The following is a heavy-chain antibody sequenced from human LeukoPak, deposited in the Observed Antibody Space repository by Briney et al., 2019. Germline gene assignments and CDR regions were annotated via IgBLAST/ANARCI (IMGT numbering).Heavy chain of an antibody. CDR1: GFTFSSNW. CDR2: INSDGSTI. Sequence: PGGSLRLSCAASGFTFSSNWMNWVRHAPGKGLVWVSRINSDGSTIYYTDSVKGRFTISRDNAKSTLYLQMNRLRAEDTAVYYCVRDSSGTYWGQGTLVTVSS. V-gene: IGHV3-74*01. J-gene: IGHJ4*02. D-gene: IGHD3-10*01. CDR3: VRDSSGTY.